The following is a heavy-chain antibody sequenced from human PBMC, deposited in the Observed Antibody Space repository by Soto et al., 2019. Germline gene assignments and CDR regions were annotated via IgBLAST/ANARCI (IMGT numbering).Heavy chain of an antibody. CDR1: GFTFSSYA. CDR3: AKRAASTNTLDY. J-gene: IGHJ4*02. D-gene: IGHD6-13*01. V-gene: IGHV3-23*01. Sequence: EVKLLESGGGLVQPGGSLRLSCAASGFTFSSYALSWVRQSPGKGLEWVSAISGSGGATYYADSVKGRFTVSRDNSKNTLYLQMNSLRAEDTAAFYCAKRAASTNTLDYWGQGTLVTVSS. CDR2: ISGSGGAT.